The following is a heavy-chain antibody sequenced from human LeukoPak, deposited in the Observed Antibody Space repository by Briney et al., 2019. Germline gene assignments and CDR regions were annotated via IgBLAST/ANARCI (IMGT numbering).Heavy chain of an antibody. D-gene: IGHD2-15*01. Sequence: ASVKVSCKASGYTFTSYGISWVRQAPGQGLEWMGWISAYNGNTNYAQKLQGRVTMTTDTSTSTAYMELRSLRSEDTAVSYCARARYCSGGSCYSEAANWFDPWGQGTLVTVSS. CDR1: GYTFTSYG. CDR3: ARARYCSGGSCYSEAANWFDP. CDR2: ISAYNGNT. J-gene: IGHJ5*02. V-gene: IGHV1-18*01.